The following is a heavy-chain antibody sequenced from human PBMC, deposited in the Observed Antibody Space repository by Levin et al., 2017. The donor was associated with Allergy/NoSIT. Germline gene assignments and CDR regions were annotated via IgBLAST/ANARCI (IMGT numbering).Heavy chain of an antibody. CDR3: ARDSPEKYTDSWSVRVDRWFDP. CDR2: IYYTGST. Sequence: SQTLSLTCTVSGGSISTSNYYWGWLRQSPGKGLEWIGSIYYTGSTYYKSSLKSRVTISVDTSKNQFSLKLNSMTAADSAIYYCARDSPEKYTDSWSVRVDRWFDPWGQGTRVTVSS. D-gene: IGHD2-21*01. J-gene: IGHJ5*02. CDR1: GGSISTSNYY. V-gene: IGHV4-39*07.